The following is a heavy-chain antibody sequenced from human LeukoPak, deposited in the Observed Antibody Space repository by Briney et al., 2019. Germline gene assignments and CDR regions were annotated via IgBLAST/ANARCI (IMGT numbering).Heavy chain of an antibody. CDR2: IYYSGST. CDR1: GDSISSSSSY. CDR3: ARPSRRGYSYGHVAYQFDY. Sequence: SETLSLTCTVSGDSISSSSSYWGWIRQPPGKGLEWIGYIYYSGSTNYNPSLKSRVTISVDTSKNQFSLKLSSVPAADTAVYYCARPSRRGYSYGHVAYQFDYWGQGTRVTVSS. J-gene: IGHJ4*02. V-gene: IGHV4-61*05. D-gene: IGHD5-18*01.